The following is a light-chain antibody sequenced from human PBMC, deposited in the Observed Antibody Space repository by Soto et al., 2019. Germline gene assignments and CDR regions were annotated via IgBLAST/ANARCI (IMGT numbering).Light chain of an antibody. CDR1: SSNIGAGYD. CDR2: GNS. CDR3: QSYDSSLSGNVV. V-gene: IGLV1-40*01. Sequence: QSVLTQPPSGSGAPGQRVTISCTGSSSNIGAGYDVHWYQQLPGTAPKLLIYGNSNRPSGVPDRFSGSKSGTSASLAITGLQDEDEADYYCQSYDSSLSGNVVFGGGTKLTVL. J-gene: IGLJ2*01.